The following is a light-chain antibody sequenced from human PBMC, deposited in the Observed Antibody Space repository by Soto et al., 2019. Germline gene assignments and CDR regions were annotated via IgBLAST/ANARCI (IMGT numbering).Light chain of an antibody. V-gene: IGKV3-15*01. CDR1: QRVSSN. Sequence: EIVMTQSPVTLAFSPGDRATLSFRASQRVSSNLAWYQQKPGQAPRLLIYGASTRATGIPARSSGSGSGTEFTLTISSLQSEDFAVYYCQQYNNWPPWTFGQGTKVDIK. CDR2: GAS. J-gene: IGKJ1*01. CDR3: QQYNNWPPWT.